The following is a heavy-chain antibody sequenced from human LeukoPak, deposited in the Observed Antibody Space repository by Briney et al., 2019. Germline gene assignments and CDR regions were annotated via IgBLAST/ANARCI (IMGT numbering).Heavy chain of an antibody. CDR3: AKETGIAVAGMSHDAFDI. CDR1: GFTFDDYA. D-gene: IGHD6-19*01. CDR2: ISWNSGSI. Sequence: GGPLRLSCAASGFTFDDYAMHWVRQAPGKGLEWVSGISWNSGSIGYADSVKGRFTISRDNAKNSLYLQMNSLRAEDTALYYCAKETGIAVAGMSHDAFDIWGQGTMVTVSS. J-gene: IGHJ3*02. V-gene: IGHV3-9*01.